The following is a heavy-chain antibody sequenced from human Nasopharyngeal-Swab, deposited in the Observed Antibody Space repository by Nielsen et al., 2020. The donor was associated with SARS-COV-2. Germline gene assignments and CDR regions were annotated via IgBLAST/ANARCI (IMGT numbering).Heavy chain of an antibody. J-gene: IGHJ5*02. CDR1: GFTFDNYG. CDR3: ARVADGP. Sequence: GESLKISCAASGFTFDNYGISWVRQAPGKGLEWVSGINWNGGSTGYADSVKGRSTISRDNAKTSLYLQRNSLRAEGTALYYCARVADGPWGQGTLVTVSS. CDR2: INWNGGST. V-gene: IGHV3-20*04.